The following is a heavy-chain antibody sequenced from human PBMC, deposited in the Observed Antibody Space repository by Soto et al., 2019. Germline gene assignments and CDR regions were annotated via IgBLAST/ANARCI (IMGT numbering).Heavy chain of an antibody. V-gene: IGHV1-69*02. D-gene: IGHD6-19*01. CDR2: IIPILGIA. J-gene: IGHJ4*02. Sequence: QVQLVQSGAEVKKPGSSVKVSCKASGGTFTSYTITWVRQAPGQGLEGMGRIIPILGIANYAQKFQGRATITADKSTSTAYMELSSLRSEDTAVYYCASENGIAVAGTRFDYWGQGTLVTVSS. CDR3: ASENGIAVAGTRFDY. CDR1: GGTFTSYT.